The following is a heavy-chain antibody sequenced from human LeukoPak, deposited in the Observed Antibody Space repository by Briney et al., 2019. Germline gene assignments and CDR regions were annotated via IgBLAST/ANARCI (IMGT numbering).Heavy chain of an antibody. D-gene: IGHD1-26*01. CDR1: GYTFTSYG. CDR2: ISAYNGNT. Sequence: ASVKVSCKASGYTFTSYGISWVRQAPGQGLEWMGWISAYNGNTNYAQKLQGRVTMTTDTSTSTAYMELRSLRSDDTAVYYCARDGAVTGTYDAFDIWGQGTMVTVSS. V-gene: IGHV1-18*01. J-gene: IGHJ3*02. CDR3: ARDGAVTGTYDAFDI.